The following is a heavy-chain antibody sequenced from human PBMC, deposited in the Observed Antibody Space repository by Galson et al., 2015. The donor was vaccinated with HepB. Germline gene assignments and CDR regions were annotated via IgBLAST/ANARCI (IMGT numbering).Heavy chain of an antibody. D-gene: IGHD5-24*01. CDR2: ISGSGGST. V-gene: IGHV3-23*01. J-gene: IGHJ4*02. CDR1: GFTFSSYA. Sequence: SLRLSCAASGFTFSSYAMSWVRQAPGKGLEWVSAISGSGGSTYYADSVKGQFTISRDNSKNTLYLQMNSLRAEDTAVYYCAKVPGWGDGYNFDYWGQVTLVTVSS. CDR3: AKVPGWGDGYNFDY.